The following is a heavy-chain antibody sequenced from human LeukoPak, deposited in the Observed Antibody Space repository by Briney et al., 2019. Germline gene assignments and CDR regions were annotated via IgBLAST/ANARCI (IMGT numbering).Heavy chain of an antibody. CDR2: IHPSGGST. CDR3: ARWLAAAGSFDY. J-gene: IGHJ4*02. D-gene: IGHD6-13*01. V-gene: IGHV1-46*01. Sequence: GASVKVSCKASGYTFTSYYIQWVRQAPGQGLEWMGIIHPSGGSTSYAQKFQGRVTMTRDTSTSTVYMELSSLRSEDTAVYYCARWLAAAGSFDYWGQGTLVTVSS. CDR1: GYTFTSYY.